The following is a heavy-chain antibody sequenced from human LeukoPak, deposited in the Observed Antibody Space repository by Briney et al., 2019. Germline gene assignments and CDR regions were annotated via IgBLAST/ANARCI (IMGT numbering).Heavy chain of an antibody. V-gene: IGHV3-15*01. J-gene: IGHJ3*02. CDR2: IKSKTDGGTT. Sequence: EGSLRLSCAASGFTFSNAWMSWVRQAPGKGLEWVGRIKSKTDGGTTDYAAPVKGRFTISRDDSKNTLYLQMNSLKTEDTAVYYCTTDWGYYDSSGYYRNDAFDIWGQGTMVTVSS. CDR3: TTDWGYYDSSGYYRNDAFDI. CDR1: GFTFSNAW. D-gene: IGHD3-22*01.